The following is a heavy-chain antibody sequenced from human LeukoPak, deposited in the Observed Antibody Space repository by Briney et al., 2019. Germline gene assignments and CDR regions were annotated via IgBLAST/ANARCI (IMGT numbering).Heavy chain of an antibody. J-gene: IGHJ5*02. CDR1: GFTFSSYS. Sequence: GGSLRLSCAASGFTFSSYSMNWVRQAPGKGLEWVSSISSSGSYIYYADSVKGRFTISRDNAKNSLYLQMNSLRAEDTAVYYCARDNPYGDLDPWGQGTLVTVSS. CDR3: ARDNPYGDLDP. D-gene: IGHD4-17*01. CDR2: ISSSGSYI. V-gene: IGHV3-21*01.